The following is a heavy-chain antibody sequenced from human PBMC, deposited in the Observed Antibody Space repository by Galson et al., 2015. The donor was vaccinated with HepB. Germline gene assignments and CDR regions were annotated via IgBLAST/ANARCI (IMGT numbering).Heavy chain of an antibody. V-gene: IGHV5-10-1*01. Sequence: QSGAEVKKPGESLRISCKGSGYSFTSYWISWVRQMPGKGLEWMGRIDPSDSYTNYSPSFQGHVTISADKSISTAYLQWSSLKASDTAMYYCARIAGDIVAPGSYYYYGMDVWGQGTTVTVSS. D-gene: IGHD5-12*01. CDR2: IDPSDSYT. CDR1: GYSFTSYW. J-gene: IGHJ6*02. CDR3: ARIAGDIVAPGSYYYYGMDV.